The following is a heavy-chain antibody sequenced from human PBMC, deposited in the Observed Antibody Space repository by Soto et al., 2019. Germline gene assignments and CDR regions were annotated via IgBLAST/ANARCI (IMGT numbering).Heavy chain of an antibody. D-gene: IGHD4-4*01. J-gene: IGHJ4*02. Sequence: QVQLVQSGAEVKKPGASVKVSCKASGYTFTSYGISWVRQAPGQGLEWMGCISAYNGNTNYAQKLQGRVTMTTDTSTSTAYMELRSLRSDDTAVYYCARDPHMTTVTTGFDYWGQGTLVTVSS. V-gene: IGHV1-18*01. CDR1: GYTFTSYG. CDR3: ARDPHMTTVTTGFDY. CDR2: ISAYNGNT.